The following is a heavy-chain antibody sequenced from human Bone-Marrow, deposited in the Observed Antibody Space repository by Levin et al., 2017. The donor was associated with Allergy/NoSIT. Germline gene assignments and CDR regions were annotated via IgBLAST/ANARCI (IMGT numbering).Heavy chain of an antibody. V-gene: IGHV3-30*18. Sequence: SCAASGFSISIYAMHWVRQAPGKGLEWVAVIGYDGSNKYYADSVKGRFTISRDNSKNTLFLQMNGLRAEDTAVYYCAKQNGSGTDYYYYGMDVWGQGTTVTVFS. CDR1: GFSISIYA. CDR2: IGYDGSNK. D-gene: IGHD3-10*01. J-gene: IGHJ6*02. CDR3: AKQNGSGTDYYYYGMDV.